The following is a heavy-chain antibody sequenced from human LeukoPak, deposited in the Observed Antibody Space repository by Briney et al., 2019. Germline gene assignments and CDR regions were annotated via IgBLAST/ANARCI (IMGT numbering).Heavy chain of an antibody. D-gene: IGHD4-17*01. CDR1: GFPFRSYG. V-gene: IGHV3-33*06. CDR3: AKGMTTGPRSVYYYMDV. Sequence: GGSLRLSCVASGFPFRSYGMHWVRQAPGKGLEWLSLLWYDGSNEYYADSVKGRFTISRDNSKNTLYLQMNSLRAEDTAVYYCAKGMTTGPRSVYYYMDVWGKGTTVTVSS. CDR2: LWYDGSNE. J-gene: IGHJ6*03.